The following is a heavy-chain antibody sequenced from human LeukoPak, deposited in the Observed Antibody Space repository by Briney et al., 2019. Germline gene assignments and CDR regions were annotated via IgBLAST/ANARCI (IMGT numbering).Heavy chain of an antibody. CDR2: IYHSGST. V-gene: IGHV4-30-2*01. CDR3: VRSVDGVLNDY. J-gene: IGHJ4*02. Sequence: SETLSLACAVSSGSISSGGHSWSRIRQPPGKGLEWIGYIYHSGSTYYNPSLKSRVTISVDRSKNQFSLKLGSVTAADTAVYYCVRSVDGVLNDYWGQGTLVTVSS. CDR1: SGSISSGGHS. D-gene: IGHD5-12*01.